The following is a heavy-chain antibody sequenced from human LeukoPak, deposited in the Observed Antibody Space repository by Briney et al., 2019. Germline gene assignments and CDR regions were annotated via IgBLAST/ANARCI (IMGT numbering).Heavy chain of an antibody. CDR1: GFTFDNYG. Sequence: RGSLRLSCVASGFTFDNYGMSWVRQAPGKGLQWVSYISVSGGSTYYTDSVKGRFTISRDNSKSTLYLQLDGLRAEDTAVYFCAKGGSGNFPGRGYFDYWGQGTLVSVSS. J-gene: IGHJ4*02. CDR3: AKGGSGNFPGRGYFDY. D-gene: IGHD1-26*01. CDR2: ISVSGGST. V-gene: IGHV3-23*01.